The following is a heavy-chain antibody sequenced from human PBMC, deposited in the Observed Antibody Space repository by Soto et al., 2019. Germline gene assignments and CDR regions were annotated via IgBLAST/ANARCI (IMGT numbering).Heavy chain of an antibody. D-gene: IGHD2-2*02. CDR1: GFTFSIYG. CDR3: ARDGDIVVVPAAIQDYYYGMDV. J-gene: IGHJ6*02. V-gene: IGHV3-33*01. CDR2: IWYDGSNK. Sequence: GGSLRLSCAASGFTFSIYGMHWVRQAPGKGLEWVAVIWYDGSNKYYADSVKGRFTISRDNSKNTLYLQMNSLRAEDTAVYYCARDGDIVVVPAAIQDYYYGMDVWGQGTTVTVSS.